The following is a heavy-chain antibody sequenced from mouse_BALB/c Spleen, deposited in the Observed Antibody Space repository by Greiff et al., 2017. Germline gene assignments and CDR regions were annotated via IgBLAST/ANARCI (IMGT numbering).Heavy chain of an antibody. J-gene: IGHJ3*01. CDR3: AGYGFAY. CDR1: GYTFTSYW. CDR2: INPSTGYT. V-gene: IGHV1-7*01. D-gene: IGHD2-14*01. Sequence: QVQLKESGAELAKPGASVKMSCKASGYTFTSYWMHWVKQRPGQGLEWIGYINPSTGYTEYNQKFKDKATLTADKSSSTAYMQVSSLTSEDSGVYYWAGYGFAYWGQGTLVTVSA.